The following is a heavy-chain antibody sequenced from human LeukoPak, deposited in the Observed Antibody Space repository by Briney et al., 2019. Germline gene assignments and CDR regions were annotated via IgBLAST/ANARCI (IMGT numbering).Heavy chain of an antibody. D-gene: IGHD5-18*01. CDR2: ISGSGGST. Sequence: PGGSLRLSCAASGFTFSSYAMSWVRQAPGKGLEWVSAISGSGGSTYYADSVKGRFNISRDNSKNTLYLQMNSLRAEDTAVYYCAKDVALIQLWLNPLLDYWGQGTLVTVSS. J-gene: IGHJ4*02. CDR1: GFTFSSYA. CDR3: AKDVALIQLWLNPLLDY. V-gene: IGHV3-23*01.